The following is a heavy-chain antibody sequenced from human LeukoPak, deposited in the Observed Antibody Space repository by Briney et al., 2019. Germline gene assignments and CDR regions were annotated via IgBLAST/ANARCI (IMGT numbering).Heavy chain of an antibody. CDR2: ISSNGDST. Sequence: GGSLSLSCSASGFTFSSYGMHWVRQAPGKGLEYVSAISSNGDSTYYAKSVKGRFTISRDNSKNTLYLQMGSLRPEDLAVYYCARESRWYDYWGQGTLVTVSS. V-gene: IGHV3-64*01. CDR1: GFTFSSYG. CDR3: ARESRWYDY. J-gene: IGHJ4*02. D-gene: IGHD6-13*01.